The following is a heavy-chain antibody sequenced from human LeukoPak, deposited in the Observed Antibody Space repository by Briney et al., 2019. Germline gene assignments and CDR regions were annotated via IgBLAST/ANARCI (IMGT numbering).Heavy chain of an antibody. CDR2: TYYRSRWYN. CDR3: ARGDVNYYYSVDA. V-gene: IGHV6-1*01. J-gene: IGHJ6*02. Sequence: SQTLSLTCAISGDSVSSSSAAWNWLRQSPSRGLEWLGRTYYRSRWYNDYALSVKSRITINPDTSKSQFSLQLNSMTPEDTAGYYCARGDVNYYYSVDAWGQGTTVTVSS. CDR1: GDSVSSSSAA.